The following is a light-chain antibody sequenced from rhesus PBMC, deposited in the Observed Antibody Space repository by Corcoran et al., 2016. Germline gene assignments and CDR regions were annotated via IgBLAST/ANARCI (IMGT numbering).Light chain of an antibody. Sequence: DIQMTQSPSSLSASVGDRVTITCRASQGISNWLAWYQQKPGKAPKILIYRSSNLETGVPSRFSGRGSGTDFTLIISSLQPEDIATYYCQQHGNSPFTFGPGTKLDIK. CDR2: RSS. CDR1: QGISNW. CDR3: QQHGNSPFT. J-gene: IGKJ3*01. V-gene: IGKV1-69*01.